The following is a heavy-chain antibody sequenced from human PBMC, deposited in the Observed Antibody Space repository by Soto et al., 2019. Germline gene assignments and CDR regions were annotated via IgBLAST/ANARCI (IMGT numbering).Heavy chain of an antibody. Sequence: QVQLVQSGAEVKKPGSSVKVSCKASGGTFSSYAISWVRQAPGHGLEWMGGIIPIFGTANYAQKFQSRVTITADESTSTAYMELSSLRSEDTAVYYCARDRSATVEDWYFDLWGRGTLVTVSS. CDR2: IIPIFGTA. D-gene: IGHD4-17*01. V-gene: IGHV1-69*01. CDR1: GGTFSSYA. J-gene: IGHJ2*01. CDR3: ARDRSATVEDWYFDL.